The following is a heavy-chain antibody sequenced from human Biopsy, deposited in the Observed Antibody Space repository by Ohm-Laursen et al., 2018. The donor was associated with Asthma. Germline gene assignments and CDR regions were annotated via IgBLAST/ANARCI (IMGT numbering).Heavy chain of an antibody. CDR1: GLSLRTPGVG. CDR2: IYWDDYN. D-gene: IGHD3-9*01. CDR3: ALSQDSGFDDHSPSWFDP. V-gene: IGHV2-5*02. J-gene: IGHJ5*02. Sequence: TQTLTLTCSFSGLSLRTPGVGVGWIRQPPGKALEWLALIYWDDYNLFRPSLKRRLTITKDPSKNQVVLTMTKMDPVDSGTYYCALSQDSGFDDHSPSWFDPWGQGTLVTVSS.